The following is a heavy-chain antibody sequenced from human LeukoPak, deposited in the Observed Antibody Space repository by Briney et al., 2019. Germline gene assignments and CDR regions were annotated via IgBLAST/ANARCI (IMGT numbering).Heavy chain of an antibody. CDR3: AERGYSSSWYFDY. D-gene: IGHD6-13*01. V-gene: IGHV1-69*13. CDR2: IIPIFGTA. J-gene: IGHJ4*02. CDR1: GGTFSSYA. Sequence: ASVKVSCKASGGTFSSYAISWVRQAPGQGLEWMGGIIPIFGTANYAQKFQGRVTITADESTSTAYMELSSLRSEDTAVYYCAERGYSSSWYFDYWGQGTLVTVSS.